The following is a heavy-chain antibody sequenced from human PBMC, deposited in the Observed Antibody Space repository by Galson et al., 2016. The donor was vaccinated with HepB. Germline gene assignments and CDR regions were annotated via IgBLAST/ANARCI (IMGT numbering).Heavy chain of an antibody. J-gene: IGHJ5*02. CDR1: GFTVSGYW. CDR2: IAYDGGTT. Sequence: SLRLSCAASGFTVSGYWMHWVRQTPGTGLLWVSRIAYDGGTTTYADSVRGRFTVSRDTAKNTLYLEMNSLRVEDTAVYYCVRSNYDSSGFYRFDPWGQGTLVTVSS. D-gene: IGHD3-22*01. V-gene: IGHV3-74*03. CDR3: VRSNYDSSGFYRFDP.